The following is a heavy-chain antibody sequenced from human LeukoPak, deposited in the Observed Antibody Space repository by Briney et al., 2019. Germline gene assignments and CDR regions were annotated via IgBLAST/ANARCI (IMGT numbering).Heavy chain of an antibody. Sequence: ASVKVSCKASGYTFTSYGISWVRQAPGQGLEWMGWISAYNGNTNYAQKLQGRVTMTRDTSTSTVYMELSSLRSEDTAVYYCARDQGSGSRIFDYWGQGTLVTVSS. CDR1: GYTFTSYG. V-gene: IGHV1-18*01. J-gene: IGHJ4*02. CDR2: ISAYNGNT. CDR3: ARDQGSGSRIFDY. D-gene: IGHD6-19*01.